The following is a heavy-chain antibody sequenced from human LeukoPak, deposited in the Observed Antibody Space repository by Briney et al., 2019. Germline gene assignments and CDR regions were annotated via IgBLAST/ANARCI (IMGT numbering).Heavy chain of an antibody. Sequence: SGGSLRLSCAASGFTFSSYWMSWVRQAPGKGLEWVANIKQDGSEKYYVDSVKGRFTISRDNAKNSLYLQMNSLRAEDTAVYYCARGVYYYDSSGYYSAYYYYYMDVWGKGTTVTVSS. CDR1: GFTFSSYW. CDR2: IKQDGSEK. V-gene: IGHV3-7*01. J-gene: IGHJ6*03. D-gene: IGHD3-22*01. CDR3: ARGVYYYDSSGYYSAYYYYYMDV.